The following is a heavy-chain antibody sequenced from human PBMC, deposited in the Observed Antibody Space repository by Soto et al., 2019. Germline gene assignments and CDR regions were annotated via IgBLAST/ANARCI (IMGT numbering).Heavy chain of an antibody. Sequence: SETLSLTCTVSGGSINSYYWSWIRQPPGKGLEWIGYIYYSGSTNYNPSLKSRVTISVDTSKNQFSLKLSSVTAADTAVYYCARHPSGFWFDPWGQGTLVTVSS. J-gene: IGHJ5*02. CDR1: GGSINSYY. V-gene: IGHV4-59*08. D-gene: IGHD5-12*01. CDR2: IYYSGST. CDR3: ARHPSGFWFDP.